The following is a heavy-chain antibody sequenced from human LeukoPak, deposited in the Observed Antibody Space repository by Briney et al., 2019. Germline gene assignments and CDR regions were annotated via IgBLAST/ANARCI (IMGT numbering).Heavy chain of an antibody. V-gene: IGHV3-30*04. CDR3: ARDRVSVGTVTAPGY. CDR2: ISYDGSNK. J-gene: IGHJ4*02. Sequence: GGSLSFSCAASGFTFSSYAMHWLRQAPGKGLEWVAVISYDGSNKYYADSVKVRFTISRDNSKNTLYLQMNSVRAEDTAVYYCARDRVSVGTVTAPGYWGQGTLVTVSS. CDR1: GFTFSSYA. D-gene: IGHD4-17*01.